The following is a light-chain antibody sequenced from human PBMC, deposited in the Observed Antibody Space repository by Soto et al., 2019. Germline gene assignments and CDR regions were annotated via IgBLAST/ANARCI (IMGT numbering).Light chain of an antibody. CDR3: QQYGSLSWT. CDR2: DAS. V-gene: IGKV3-11*01. J-gene: IGKJ1*01. Sequence: IVLTQSPATLSLSPGERATLSCRASQSVSSYLAWYKQKPGRAPRLLSYDASNRATGIPARFSGSGSGTDFTLTITPLEPDDFVVYYCQQYGSLSWTFGQGTKVDIK. CDR1: QSVSSY.